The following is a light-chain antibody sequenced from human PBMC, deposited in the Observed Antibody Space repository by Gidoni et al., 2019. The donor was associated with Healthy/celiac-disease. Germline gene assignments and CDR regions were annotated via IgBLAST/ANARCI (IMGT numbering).Light chain of an antibody. CDR1: NSGSKS. J-gene: IGLJ3*02. Sequence: SYVLTQPPAVAVAPGQTARITCGGNNSGSKSVHWYQQKPGQAPVLVVYDDSDRPSGIPERFSCSNSGNTATLTISMVEAGDEADYYCQVWDSSSDHPGVFGGGTKLTVL. V-gene: IGLV3-21*02. CDR2: DDS. CDR3: QVWDSSSDHPGV.